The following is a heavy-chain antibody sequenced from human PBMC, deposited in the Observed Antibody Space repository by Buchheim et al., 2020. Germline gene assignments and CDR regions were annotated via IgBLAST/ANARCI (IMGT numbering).Heavy chain of an antibody. J-gene: IGHJ6*02. V-gene: IGHV3-30*18. D-gene: IGHD1-1*01. CDR2: ISYDGSNK. CDR1: GFTFSSYG. CDR3: AKDRAVPVGSMDV. Sequence: QVQLVESGGGVVQPGRSLRLSCAASGFTFSSYGMHWVRQAPGKGLEWVAVISYDGSNKYYADSVKGRFTISRDNSKNTLYLQMNSLRAEDTAVYYCAKDRAVPVGSMDVWGQGTT.